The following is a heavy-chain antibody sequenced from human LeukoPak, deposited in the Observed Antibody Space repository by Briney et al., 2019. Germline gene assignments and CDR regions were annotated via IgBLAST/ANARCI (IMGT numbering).Heavy chain of an antibody. J-gene: IGHJ4*02. Sequence: NPSGTLSLTCAVSGGSTSSSNWWSWVRQPPGKGLEWIGEIYHSGSTNYNPSLKSRVTISVDKSKNQFSLKLSSVTAADTAVYYCARVEDYGGISYYFDYWGQETLVTVSS. D-gene: IGHD4-23*01. V-gene: IGHV4-4*02. CDR2: IYHSGST. CDR1: GGSTSSSNW. CDR3: ARVEDYGGISYYFDY.